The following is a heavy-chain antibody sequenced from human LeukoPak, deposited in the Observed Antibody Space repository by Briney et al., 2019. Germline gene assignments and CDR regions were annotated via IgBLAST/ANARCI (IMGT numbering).Heavy chain of an antibody. Sequence: SVKVSCKASGGTFSSYAISWVRQAPGQGLEWMGGIIPIFGTANYAQKFQGRVTITTDESTSTAYMELSSLRSEDTAVYYCARPLSGDSSGYYSLGYWGQGTLVTVSS. CDR2: IIPIFGTA. D-gene: IGHD3-22*01. J-gene: IGHJ4*02. V-gene: IGHV1-69*05. CDR3: ARPLSGDSSGYYSLGY. CDR1: GGTFSSYA.